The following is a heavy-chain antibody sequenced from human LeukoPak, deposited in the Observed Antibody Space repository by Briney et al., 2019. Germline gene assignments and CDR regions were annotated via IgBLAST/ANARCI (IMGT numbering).Heavy chain of an antibody. Sequence: PGGSLRLSCAASGFTFDDYAMHWVRQAPGKGLEWVSGISWNSGSIGYADSVKGRFTISRDNAKNSLYLQMNSLRAEDTAVYYCARGAGYYDSSGYYYSYWYFDLWGRGTLVTVSS. D-gene: IGHD3-22*01. J-gene: IGHJ2*01. CDR1: GFTFDDYA. V-gene: IGHV3-9*01. CDR2: ISWNSGSI. CDR3: ARGAGYYDSSGYYYSYWYFDL.